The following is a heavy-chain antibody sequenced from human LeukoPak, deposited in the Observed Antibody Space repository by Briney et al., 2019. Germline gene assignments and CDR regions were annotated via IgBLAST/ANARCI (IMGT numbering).Heavy chain of an antibody. CDR1: GFTFSSYA. V-gene: IGHV3-30-3*01. Sequence: GRSLRLSCAASGFTFSSYAMHWVRHAPGKGLEWVAVISYDGSNKYYADSVKGRFTISRDNSKNTLYLQMNSLRAEDTAVYYCARDRTGLRMDVWGQGTTVTVSS. J-gene: IGHJ6*02. CDR3: ARDRTGLRMDV. CDR2: ISYDGSNK.